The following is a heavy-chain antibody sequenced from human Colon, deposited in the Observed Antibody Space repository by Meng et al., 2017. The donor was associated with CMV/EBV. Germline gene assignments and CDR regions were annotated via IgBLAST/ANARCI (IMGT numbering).Heavy chain of an antibody. J-gene: IGHJ6*02. CDR3: AREGCSGGSCYNYYYYGMDV. V-gene: IGHV1-69*05. Sequence: SVKVSCKASGYTFTSYDINWVRQAPGQGLEWMGGIIPIFGTANYAQKFQGRVTITTDESTSTAYMELSSLRSEDTAVYYCAREGCSGGSCYNYYYYGMDVWGQGTTVTVSS. D-gene: IGHD2-15*01. CDR2: IIPIFGTA. CDR1: GYTFTSYD.